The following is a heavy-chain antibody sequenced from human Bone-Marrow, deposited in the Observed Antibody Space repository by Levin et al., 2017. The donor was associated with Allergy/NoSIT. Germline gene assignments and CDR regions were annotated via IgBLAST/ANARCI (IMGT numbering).Heavy chain of an antibody. CDR3: ARLFDGSNM. Sequence: PKASVKVSCKASGGTFSNYAVSWVRRAPGQGLEYMGGIIPIFDTTKYAQKFQGRLTITADESTGTVYMELTSLRSEDTALYYCARLFDGSNMWGQGTLITVSS. D-gene: IGHD2-21*01. V-gene: IGHV1-69*13. CDR2: IIPIFDTT. CDR1: GGTFSNYA. J-gene: IGHJ3*02.